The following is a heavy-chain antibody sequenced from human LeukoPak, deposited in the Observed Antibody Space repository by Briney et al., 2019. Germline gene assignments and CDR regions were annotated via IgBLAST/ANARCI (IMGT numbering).Heavy chain of an antibody. J-gene: IGHJ4*02. V-gene: IGHV5-51*01. CDR3: ARQPHYYDSSGYYLFDY. Sequence: GESLKISCKGSGYSFTSYWIGWVRQMPGKGLDWMGIIYPGDSDTRYSPSFQGQVTISADKSISTAYLQWSSLKASDTAMYYCARQPHYYDSSGYYLFDYWGQGTLVTVSS. CDR1: GYSFTSYW. D-gene: IGHD3-22*01. CDR2: IYPGDSDT.